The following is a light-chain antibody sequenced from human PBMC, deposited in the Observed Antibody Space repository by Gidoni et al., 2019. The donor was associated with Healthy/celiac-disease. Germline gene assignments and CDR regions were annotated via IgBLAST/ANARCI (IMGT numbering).Light chain of an antibody. J-gene: IGLJ2*01. CDR3: QAWDSSTDVV. CDR2: QDS. Sequence: SDELPQPPSVSVAPGQTASITCSGDTLGDKYACWYQQKPGQSPVLVIYQDSKRPSGIPERFSGSNSGNTATLTISGTQAMDEADYYCQAWDSSTDVVFGGGTKLTVL. V-gene: IGLV3-1*01. CDR1: TLGDKY.